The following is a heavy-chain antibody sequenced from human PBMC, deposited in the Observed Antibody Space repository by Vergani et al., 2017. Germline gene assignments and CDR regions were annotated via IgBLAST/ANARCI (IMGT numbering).Heavy chain of an antibody. D-gene: IGHD3-22*01. CDR2: TWCDGNNT. Sequence: QVQLVESGGGVVQPVRSLRLSCVASGFTFNQYGMHWVRQAPGKGLEWVAVTWCDGNNTQYADSVKGRFTISRDNSKSTMYLQMNSLRDEDTGVYYCARYLRLLHNRFGPLGQGTRVTVSS. CDR1: GFTFNQYG. CDR3: ARYLRLLHNRFGP. J-gene: IGHJ5*02. V-gene: IGHV3-33*01.